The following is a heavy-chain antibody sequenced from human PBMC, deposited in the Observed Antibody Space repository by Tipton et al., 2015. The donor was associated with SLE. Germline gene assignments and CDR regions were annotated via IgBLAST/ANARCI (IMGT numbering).Heavy chain of an antibody. CDR3: VNWGDILTGSFDY. V-gene: IGHV3-64D*06. D-gene: IGHD3-9*01. Sequence: SLRLSCAASGFTFSSYAMHWVRQAPGKGLEYVSAISSNGGSTYYADSVKGRFTISRDNSKNTLYLQMSSLRAEDTAVYYCVNWGDILTGSFDYWGQGTLVTVSS. CDR1: GFTFSSYA. J-gene: IGHJ4*02. CDR2: ISSNGGST.